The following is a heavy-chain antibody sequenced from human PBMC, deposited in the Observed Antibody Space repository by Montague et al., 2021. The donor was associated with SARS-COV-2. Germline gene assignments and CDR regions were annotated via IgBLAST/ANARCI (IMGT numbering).Heavy chain of an antibody. D-gene: IGHD2-2*01. CDR1: GGSISSGGYY. V-gene: IGHV4-31*03. Sequence: TLSLTCTVSGGSISSGGYYWSWIRQHPGKGLEWIGYIYYSGSTYYNPSLKSRLTISVDTSKNRFSLKLSSVTAADTAMYYCARERVVVPTTRNCFDPWGQGTLVTVSS. J-gene: IGHJ5*02. CDR2: IYYSGST. CDR3: ARERVVVPTTRNCFDP.